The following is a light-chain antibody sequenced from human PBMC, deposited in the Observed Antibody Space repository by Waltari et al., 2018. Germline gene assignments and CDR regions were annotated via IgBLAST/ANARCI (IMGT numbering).Light chain of an antibody. CDR3: ISFTSSNTWV. J-gene: IGLJ3*02. Sequence: QSALTQPASVSGSPRQSITISCTGTSSDIGAYNYVSWYQQHSGKAPKLVIFGVSDRPTGVSNRFSCSKSGNTASLTISGLQAEDEADYYCISFTSSNTWVFGGGTRVTVL. V-gene: IGLV2-14*01. CDR2: GVS. CDR1: SSDIGAYNY.